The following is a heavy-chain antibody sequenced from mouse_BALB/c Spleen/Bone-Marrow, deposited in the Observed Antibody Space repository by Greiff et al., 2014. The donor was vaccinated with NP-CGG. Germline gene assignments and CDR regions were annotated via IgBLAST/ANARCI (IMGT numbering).Heavy chain of an antibody. V-gene: IGHV7-3*02. CDR3: ARDTTVVPYWYFDV. D-gene: IGHD1-1*01. CDR1: EFTFTDYY. J-gene: IGHJ1*01. CDR2: IRNKANGYTT. Sequence: EVQGVESGGGLVQPGGSLRLSCATSEFTFTDYYMSWVRQPPGKALEWLGFIRNKANGYTTEYSASVKGRFTISRDNSQSILYLQMNPLRAEDSATYYCARDTTVVPYWYFDVWGAGTTVTVSS.